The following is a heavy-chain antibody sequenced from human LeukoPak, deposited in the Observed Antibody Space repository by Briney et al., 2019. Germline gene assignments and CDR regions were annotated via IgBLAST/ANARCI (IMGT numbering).Heavy chain of an antibody. D-gene: IGHD3-3*01. J-gene: IGHJ6*03. V-gene: IGHV3-9*03. CDR1: GFTFDDYA. Sequence: PGGSLRLSCAASGFTFDDYAMHWVRQAPGKGLEWVSGISWNSGSIGYADSVKGRSTISRDNAKNSLYLQMNSLRAEDMALYYCAKDRKYDFWSGAMDVWGKGTTVTVSS. CDR2: ISWNSGSI. CDR3: AKDRKYDFWSGAMDV.